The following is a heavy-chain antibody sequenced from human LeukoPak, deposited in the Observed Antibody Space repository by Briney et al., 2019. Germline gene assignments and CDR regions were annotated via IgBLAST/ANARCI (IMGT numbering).Heavy chain of an antibody. CDR3: ARISIAAAGDFDY. D-gene: IGHD6-13*01. CDR1: EFTFSSYS. Sequence: GGSLRLSCAASEFTFSSYSMNWVRQAPGKGLEWVSSISSSSSYIYYADSVKGRFTISRDNAKNSLYLQMNSLRAEDTAVYYCARISIAAAGDFDYWGQGTLVTVSS. J-gene: IGHJ4*02. CDR2: ISSSSSYI. V-gene: IGHV3-21*01.